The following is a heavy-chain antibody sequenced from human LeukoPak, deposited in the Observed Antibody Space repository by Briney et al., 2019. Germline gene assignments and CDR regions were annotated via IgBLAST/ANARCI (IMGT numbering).Heavy chain of an antibody. CDR2: IYNGGRT. J-gene: IGHJ3*02. CDR1: GFTFSDSW. Sequence: GGSLRLSCAASGFTFSDSWMSWVRQAPGKGLEWVSIIYNGGRTYHADSVKGRFTISRDNSKNTLYLQMNSLRAEDTAVYYCARASPRNDYGDYDAFDIWGQGTMVTVSS. V-gene: IGHV3-66*01. CDR3: ARASPRNDYGDYDAFDI. D-gene: IGHD4-17*01.